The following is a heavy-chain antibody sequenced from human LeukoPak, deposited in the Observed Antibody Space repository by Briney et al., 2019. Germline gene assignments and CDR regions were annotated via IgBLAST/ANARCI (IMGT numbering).Heavy chain of an antibody. CDR3: ARGGGRAYSGSYYGEDYFDY. CDR2: ICYSGIT. CDR1: GVSISSGDYY. D-gene: IGHD1-26*01. Sequence: PSETLSLXCTVSGVSISSGDYYWSWIRQPPGKGLEWIGYICYSGITYYNPSLKSRVTISVDTSKNQFSLKLSSVTAADTAVYYCARGGGRAYSGSYYGEDYFDYWGQGTLVTVSS. J-gene: IGHJ4*02. V-gene: IGHV4-30-4*08.